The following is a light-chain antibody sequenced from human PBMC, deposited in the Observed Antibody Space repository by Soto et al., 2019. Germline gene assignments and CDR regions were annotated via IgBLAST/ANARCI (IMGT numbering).Light chain of an antibody. J-gene: IGLJ3*02. Sequence: SYELTQPPSVSVAPGQTASITCGESNIGSKSVHWYQQKPGQAPVLVVSHDSDRPSGIPERFSGSNSGNTATLTISRVDAGDEADYFCQVWDSDSDHVVFGGGTKVTVL. V-gene: IGLV3-21*02. CDR3: QVWDSDSDHVV. CDR2: HDS. CDR1: NIGSKS.